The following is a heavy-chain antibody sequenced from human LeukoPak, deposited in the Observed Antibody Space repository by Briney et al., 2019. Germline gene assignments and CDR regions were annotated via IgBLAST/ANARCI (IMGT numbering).Heavy chain of an antibody. Sequence: ASVTVSCKVSGHTLIELPIHWVRQAPGKGFEWMGGFDPEDGDTIYAQRFQGRVTMTEDTSIETAYMEMSSLRFDDTAVYYCATAFYIDGDPGYWGQGTLVTVSS. CDR3: ATAFYIDGDPGY. J-gene: IGHJ4*02. CDR2: FDPEDGDT. D-gene: IGHD4-17*01. CDR1: GHTLIELP. V-gene: IGHV1-24*01.